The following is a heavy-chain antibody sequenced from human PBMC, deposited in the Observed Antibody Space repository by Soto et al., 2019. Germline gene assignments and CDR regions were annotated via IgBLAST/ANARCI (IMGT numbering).Heavy chain of an antibody. CDR2: ISYDGSNK. V-gene: IGHV3-30-3*01. J-gene: IGHJ3*02. CDR3: ARVVVVVAVNDAFDI. D-gene: IGHD2-15*01. CDR1: GFTFSSDA. Sequence: LRLSCAAPGFTFSSDAMHWVRQAPGKGLEWVAVISYDGSNKYYADSVKGRFTISRDNPKNTLYLQMNSLRAEDTAVYYCARVVVVVAVNDAFDIWGQGTMVTVSS.